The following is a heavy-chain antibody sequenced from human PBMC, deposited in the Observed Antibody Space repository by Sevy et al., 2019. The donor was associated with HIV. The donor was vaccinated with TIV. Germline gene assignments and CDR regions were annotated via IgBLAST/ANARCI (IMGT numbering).Heavy chain of an antibody. V-gene: IGHV3-48*03. D-gene: IGHD2-15*01. Sequence: GGSLRLSCAASGFTFSSYEMNWVRQAPGKGLEWVSYISSSGSTIYYADSVKGRFTISRDNAKNSLYLQMNSLRAEDTAVYYCARESVGRSYYYDYYMDVWGKGTTVTVSS. CDR2: ISSSGSTI. CDR3: ARESVGRSYYYDYYMDV. J-gene: IGHJ6*03. CDR1: GFTFSSYE.